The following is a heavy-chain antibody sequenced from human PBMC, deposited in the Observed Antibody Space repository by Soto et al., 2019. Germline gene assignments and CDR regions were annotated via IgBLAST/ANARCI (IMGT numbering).Heavy chain of an antibody. CDR3: ARDLRAFHAGIPVAGTS. J-gene: IGHJ5*01. CDR1: GVPVSSYA. V-gene: IGHV3-30-3*01. CDR2: LSFDGTGE. D-gene: IGHD6-19*01. Sequence: PGGSLRLSCAASGVPVSSYAMHWVRQAPGKGLEWVALLSFDGTGEYYAASVRGRFTVSRDTSENTLFLQMSSLRTEDTALYYSARDLRAFHAGIPVAGTSWGHGTLVTVSS.